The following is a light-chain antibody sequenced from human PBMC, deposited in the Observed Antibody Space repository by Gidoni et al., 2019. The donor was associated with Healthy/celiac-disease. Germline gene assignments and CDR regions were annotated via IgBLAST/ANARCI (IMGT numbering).Light chain of an antibody. Sequence: DIVMTPFPLSLPVTPGEPASISCRSSQSLLHSNGYNYLDWYLQKPGQSPQLLIYLGSNRASGVPDRFSGSGSGTDFTLKISKVEAEDVGVYYCMQALQTPRTFXPXTKVDIK. J-gene: IGKJ3*01. CDR3: MQALQTPRT. V-gene: IGKV2-28*01. CDR1: QSLLHSNGYNY. CDR2: LGS.